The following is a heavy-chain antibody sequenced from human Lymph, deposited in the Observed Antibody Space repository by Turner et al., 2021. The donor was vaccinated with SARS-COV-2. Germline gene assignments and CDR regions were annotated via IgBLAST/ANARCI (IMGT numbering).Heavy chain of an antibody. V-gene: IGHV3-30-3*01. CDR2: IYYDGSNK. J-gene: IGHJ6*02. CDR3: ARDTGGQVDV. D-gene: IGHD2-8*02. Sequence: QVQLVESGGGAVQPGRYLRPSCAASGFTFSSYAMHWVRQDQGKGLEWVAVIYYDGSNKYYADSVKGRLTISRDNSKTTLYLQMNSLRAEDTAVYDCARDTGGQVDVWGQGTTVTVSS. CDR1: GFTFSSYA.